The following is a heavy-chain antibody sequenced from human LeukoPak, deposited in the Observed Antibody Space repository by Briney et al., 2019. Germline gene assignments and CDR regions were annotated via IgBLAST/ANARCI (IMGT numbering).Heavy chain of an antibody. D-gene: IGHD5-18*01. CDR1: GFTFSSYA. CDR2: ISGSGGST. V-gene: IGHV3-23*01. J-gene: IGHJ6*02. CDR3: AKDSGYSYSYYYYGMDV. Sequence: GSLSLSCAASGFTFSSYAMSWVRQAPGKGLEWVSAISGSGGSTYYADSVKGRFTISRDNSKNTLYLQMNSLRAEDTAVYYCAKDSGYSYSYYYYGMDVWGQGTTVTVSS.